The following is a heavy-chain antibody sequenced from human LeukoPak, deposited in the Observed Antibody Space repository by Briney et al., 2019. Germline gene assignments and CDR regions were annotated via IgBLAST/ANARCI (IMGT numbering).Heavy chain of an antibody. CDR1: GGSFSGYY. Sequence: SETLSLTCAVYGGSFSGYYWSWIRQPPGKGLEWIGEINHSGSTNYNPTLKSRVTISVDTSKNQFSLKLSSVTAADTAVYYCASRSGSRGDYWGQGTLVTVSS. CDR3: ASRSGSRGDY. CDR2: INHSGST. J-gene: IGHJ4*02. D-gene: IGHD1-26*01. V-gene: IGHV4-34*01.